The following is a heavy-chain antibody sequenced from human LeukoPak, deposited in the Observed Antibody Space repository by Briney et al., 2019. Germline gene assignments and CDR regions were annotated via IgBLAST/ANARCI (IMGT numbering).Heavy chain of an antibody. D-gene: IGHD3-22*01. J-gene: IGHJ4*02. CDR2: IKQDGSEK. V-gene: IGHV3-7*01. CDR1: GFTFSLYW. Sequence: GGSLRLSCAASGFTFSLYWMNWVRRAPGKGLEWVANIKQDGSEKNYVDSVKGRFTISRDNAKNSLYLQMNSLRDEDTAVYYCARDRHYYDSSGSHDYWGQGTLVTVSS. CDR3: ARDRHYYDSSGSHDY.